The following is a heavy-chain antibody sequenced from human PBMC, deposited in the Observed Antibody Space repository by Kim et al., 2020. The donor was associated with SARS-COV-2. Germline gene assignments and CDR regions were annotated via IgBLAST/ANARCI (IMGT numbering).Heavy chain of an antibody. Sequence: GGSLRLSCAASGFTFSSYGMHWVRQAPGKGLEWVAVISYDGSNKYYADSVKGRFTISRDNSKNTLYLQMNSLRAEDTAVYYCAKDYCSSTSCYFLGYFQHWGQGTLVTVSS. V-gene: IGHV3-30*18. CDR1: GFTFSSYG. CDR3: AKDYCSSTSCYFLGYFQH. D-gene: IGHD2-2*01. CDR2: ISYDGSNK. J-gene: IGHJ1*01.